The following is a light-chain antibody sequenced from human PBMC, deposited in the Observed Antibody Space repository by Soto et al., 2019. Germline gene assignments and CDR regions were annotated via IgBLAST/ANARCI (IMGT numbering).Light chain of an antibody. J-gene: IGKJ1*01. Sequence: IQMTKSPAFLAPSIVESVTITCRASQVISTSLAWYQVKPGKAPKLLIYAASSLQSGVPSRFSGSGSGTDFTLTISSLEPEDFAVYYCQQRSNWWTFGQGTKVDIK. CDR3: QQRSNWWT. V-gene: IGKV1-9*01. CDR1: QVISTS. CDR2: AAS.